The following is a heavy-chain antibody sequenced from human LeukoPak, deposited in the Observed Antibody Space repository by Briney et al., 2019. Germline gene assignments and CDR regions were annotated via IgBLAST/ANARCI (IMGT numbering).Heavy chain of an antibody. D-gene: IGHD5-18*01. V-gene: IGHV4-4*07. CDR3: ARKRPSGSYGDAFDY. CDR2: IYTSEST. CDR1: GGSISSYY. J-gene: IGHJ4*02. Sequence: SETLSLTCTVSGGSISSYYWSWIRHPAGKGLEWIGRIYTSESTNYNPSLKSRVTISVDKSKNQFSLKLSSVTAADTAVYYCARKRPSGSYGDAFDYWGQGTLVTVSS.